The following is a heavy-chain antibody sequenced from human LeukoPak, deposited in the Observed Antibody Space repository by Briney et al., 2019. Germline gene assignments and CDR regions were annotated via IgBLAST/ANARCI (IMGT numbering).Heavy chain of an antibody. D-gene: IGHD3-10*01. Sequence: SETLSLTCTFSGASISAAGYYWTWIRQSPGGGLEWIGYIYYTGSIDYNPSLKSRLTMSLDTSKNQFSLKLRSVTAADTAIYYCARDHSYYFGSQTSTLDVWGQGTAVTVSS. CDR3: ARDHSYYFGSQTSTLDV. J-gene: IGHJ6*02. V-gene: IGHV4-31*03. CDR1: GASISAAGYY. CDR2: IYYTGSI.